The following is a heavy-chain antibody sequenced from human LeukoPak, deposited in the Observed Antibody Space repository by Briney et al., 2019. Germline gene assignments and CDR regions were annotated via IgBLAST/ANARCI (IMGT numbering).Heavy chain of an antibody. J-gene: IGHJ4*02. V-gene: IGHV1/OR15-1*02. Sequence: GALVKVSCKASGYIFTDYYMHWVRQAPGQELGWMGRINHNSGGTNYAQKFHGRVTMTRDTSISTAYTELSSLRFDDTAVYYCARDERYDSSGYPFDYWGQGTLVTVSS. CDR2: INHNSGGT. CDR3: ARDERYDSSGYPFDY. CDR1: GYIFTDYY. D-gene: IGHD3-22*01.